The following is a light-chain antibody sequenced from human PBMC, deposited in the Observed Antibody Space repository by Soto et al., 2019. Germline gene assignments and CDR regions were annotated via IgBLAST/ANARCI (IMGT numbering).Light chain of an antibody. CDR1: QGISNY. V-gene: IGKV1-27*01. CDR3: KKYNSAPRK. Sequence: DIQMTQSPSSLAASVGDRVTITCRASQGISNYLAWYQQKPGKVPKLLIYDASTLQSGVPSRFSGSGSGTDFTLTISRLQPEDVATYYCKKYNSAPRKFGQGTKVEIK. CDR2: DAS. J-gene: IGKJ1*01.